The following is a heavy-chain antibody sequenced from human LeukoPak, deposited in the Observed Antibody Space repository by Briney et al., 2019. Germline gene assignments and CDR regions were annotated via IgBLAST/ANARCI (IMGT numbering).Heavy chain of an antibody. J-gene: IGHJ5*02. CDR3: AASLPNIVVVPAAKGPFGS. CDR2: ISGSGGST. Sequence: GGSLRLSCAASGFTFSSYAMSWVRQAPGKGLEWVSGISGSGGSTYYADSVKGRFTISRDNSKNTLYLQMSSLRAEDTAVYYCAASLPNIVVVPAAKGPFGSWGQGTLVTVSS. V-gene: IGHV3-23*01. CDR1: GFTFSSYA. D-gene: IGHD2-2*01.